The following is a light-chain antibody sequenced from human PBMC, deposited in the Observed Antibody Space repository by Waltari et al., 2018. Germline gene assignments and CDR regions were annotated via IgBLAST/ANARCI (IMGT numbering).Light chain of an antibody. CDR2: YNN. CDR1: SSNIRTTS. V-gene: IGLV1-51*01. CDR3: GTWDSSLSAWV. J-gene: IGLJ3*02. Sequence: QSVFTQPPSVSAAPGQSVTLSCSGRSSNIRTTSVSRYQQLPGTAPKLLILYNNKRPSGIPDRFSGSKSGTSATLGITRLQTGDEADYYCGTWDSSLSAWVFGGGTKLTVL.